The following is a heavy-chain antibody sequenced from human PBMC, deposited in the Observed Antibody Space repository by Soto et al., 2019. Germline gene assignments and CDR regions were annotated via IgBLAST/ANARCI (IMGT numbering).Heavy chain of an antibody. Sequence: QVQLQESGPGLVKPSETLSLTCTVSGGSVSSGSYYWSWIRQPPGKGLEWIGYIYYSGSTNYNPSLKSRVTISVDTSKNQFSLKLSSVTAADTAVYYCVGGIVATKVGLNWFDPWGQGTLVTVSS. CDR2: IYYSGST. D-gene: IGHD5-12*01. CDR3: VGGIVATKVGLNWFDP. J-gene: IGHJ5*02. V-gene: IGHV4-61*01. CDR1: GGSVSSGSYY.